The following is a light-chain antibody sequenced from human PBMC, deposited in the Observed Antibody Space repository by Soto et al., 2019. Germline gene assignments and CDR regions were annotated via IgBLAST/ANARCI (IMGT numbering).Light chain of an antibody. CDR2: DAS. CDR1: QSVSNY. CDR3: QQRNDWPPAWT. Sequence: EIVLTQSPATLSLSPGEKPTLPARASQSVSNYLAWYQQKPGQAPRLLIYDASNRATGIPARFSGSGSGTDFTLTISSLEPEDFAVYYCQQRNDWPPAWTFGQGTKV. J-gene: IGKJ1*01. V-gene: IGKV3-11*01.